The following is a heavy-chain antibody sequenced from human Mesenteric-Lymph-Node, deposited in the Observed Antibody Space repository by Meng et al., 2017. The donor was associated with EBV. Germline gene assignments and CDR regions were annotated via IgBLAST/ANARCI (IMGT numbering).Heavy chain of an antibody. CDR2: IYHRGST. CDR3: ARVNEGQWLVRGAFDY. V-gene: IGHV4-4*02. D-gene: IGHD6-19*01. Sequence: QPPEAGPRLVKPSQHLSPTCACSGGSNSNSNWWSWVRQPPGKGLEWIGEIYHRGSTNYNPSLTSRVTISVDESKNEFSLSLTSVTAADTAVYFCARVNEGQWLVRGAFDYWGQGTLVTVSS. CDR1: GGSNSNSNW. J-gene: IGHJ4*02.